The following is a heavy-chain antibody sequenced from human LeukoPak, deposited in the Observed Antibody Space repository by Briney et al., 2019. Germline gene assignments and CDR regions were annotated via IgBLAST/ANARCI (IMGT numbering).Heavy chain of an antibody. Sequence: ASVKVSCKSSGFLFTNYLLHWVRQAPGQGLEWVGRIAPSVDTTNFAQKFRDRVTMTGDTSTSTVYMELRSLRSEDTALYYCVREESGGYFDYWGQGTLVSVSS. D-gene: IGHD4-23*01. J-gene: IGHJ4*02. CDR3: VREESGGYFDY. CDR1: GFLFTNYL. V-gene: IGHV1-46*01. CDR2: IAPSVDTT.